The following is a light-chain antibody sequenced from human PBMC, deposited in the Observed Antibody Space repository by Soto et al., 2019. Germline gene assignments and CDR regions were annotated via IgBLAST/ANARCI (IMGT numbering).Light chain of an antibody. CDR2: AAS. J-gene: IGKJ3*01. CDR3: QQSYSTPFT. V-gene: IGKV1-39*01. Sequence: DIQMTQSPSSLSASVGDRVTITCRASQSISSYLNWYQQKPWKAPKLLIYAASRLQSGVPSRFSGSGSGTDFTLTISSLQPEDFATYYCQQSYSTPFTFGPGTKVDI. CDR1: QSISSY.